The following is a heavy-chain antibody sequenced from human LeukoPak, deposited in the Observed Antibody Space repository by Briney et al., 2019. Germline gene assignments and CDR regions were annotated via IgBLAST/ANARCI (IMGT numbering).Heavy chain of an antibody. CDR1: GFTFSNYG. J-gene: IGHJ4*02. Sequence: GGSLRLSCVASGFTFSNYGMHWVRQAPGKGLEWVAVVWHDGNNKYYADSVKGRFTISRDNSKTTLFLQMNSLRVDDTAVYYCATEYDYWGQGTLVTVST. CDR2: VWHDGNNK. V-gene: IGHV3-33*01. CDR3: ATEYDY.